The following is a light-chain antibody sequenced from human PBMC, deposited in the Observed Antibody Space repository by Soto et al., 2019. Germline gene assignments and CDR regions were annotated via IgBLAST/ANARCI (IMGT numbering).Light chain of an antibody. J-gene: IGKJ5*01. CDR2: GAS. CDR3: QQYGDSPIT. CDR1: QSVSSN. V-gene: IGKV3-15*01. Sequence: EIVMTQSPATLSVSPGDRATLSCRASQSVSSNLAWYQQKPGQAPRLLIYGASTRATGIPARFSGSGSGTEFTLTISSLQSEDFAVYYCQQYGDSPITFGQGTRLEIK.